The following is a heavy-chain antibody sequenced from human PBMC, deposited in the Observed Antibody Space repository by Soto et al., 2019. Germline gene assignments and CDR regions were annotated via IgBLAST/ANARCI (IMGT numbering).Heavy chain of an antibody. CDR3: ARVGDRIDP. CDR1: GGSINTYY. J-gene: IGHJ5*02. D-gene: IGHD1-26*01. V-gene: IGHV4-59*01. Sequence: VHLQESGPGLVKPSETLSLTCSVSGGSINTYYWCWIRQSPGRGLEWFGYIHHTGSAYYNPSLKSRLTISVDTSKNQFSLEVASVTAADTAMYYCARVGDRIDPWGQGTLVTVSS. CDR2: IHHTGSA.